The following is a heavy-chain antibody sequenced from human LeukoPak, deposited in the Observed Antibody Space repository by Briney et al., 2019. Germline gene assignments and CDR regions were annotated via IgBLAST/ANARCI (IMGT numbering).Heavy chain of an antibody. CDR3: ARVNTFWSGYYTRDWFDP. CDR2: IYYSGST. Sequence: SETLSLTCTVSGGSISSSSYYWGWIRQPPGKGLEWIGSIYYSGSTYYNPSLKGRVTISVDTSKNQFSLKLSSVTAADTAVYYCARVNTFWSGYYTRDWFDPWGQGTLVTVSS. J-gene: IGHJ5*02. CDR1: GGSISSSSYY. D-gene: IGHD3-3*01. V-gene: IGHV4-39*01.